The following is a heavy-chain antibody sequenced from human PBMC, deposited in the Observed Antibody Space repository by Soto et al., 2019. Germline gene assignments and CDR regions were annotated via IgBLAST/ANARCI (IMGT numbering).Heavy chain of an antibody. CDR2: VHHSGST. V-gene: IGHV4-38-2*01. CDR1: GYSISSGYH. CDR3: ARQDRVVVAGRWFDP. Sequence: SETLSLTCAVSGYSISSGYHWGWIRQPPGKGLEWLGSVHHSGSTYYNLSLKSRLTISVDKSKNQFSLNLTSVTAADTAVYYCARQDRVVVAGRWFDPWGQGTLVTVSS. J-gene: IGHJ5*02. D-gene: IGHD2-15*01.